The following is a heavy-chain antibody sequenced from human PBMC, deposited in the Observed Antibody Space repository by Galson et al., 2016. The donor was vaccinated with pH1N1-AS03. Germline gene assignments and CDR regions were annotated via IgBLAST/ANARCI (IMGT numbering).Heavy chain of an antibody. J-gene: IGHJ6*02. CDR2: INTDSGVT. V-gene: IGHV1-2*04. CDR3: AGDPRGPCTSATCPTTYYFGMDV. CDR1: GYIFTGFY. Sequence: SCKASGYIFTGFYVHWVRQAPGQGLEWMGWINTDSGVTNYAQKFEAWVTMTRDTSVSTAYMELYGLKSDDTAVYYCAGDPRGPCTSATCPTTYYFGMDVWGQGTTVIVSS. D-gene: IGHD2-2*01.